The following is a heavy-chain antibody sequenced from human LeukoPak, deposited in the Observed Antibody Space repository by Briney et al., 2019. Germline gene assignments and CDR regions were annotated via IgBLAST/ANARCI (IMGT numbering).Heavy chain of an antibody. CDR1: GFTWSRYW. Sequence: GGSLRLSCAASGFTWSRYWMHWVRQAPGKGLVWVSRISGDGSYTDYADSVTGRFTISRDNAKNTLYLQMNSLRGEDTAIYYCTKGGKYCVDNNCFAQADYWGQGTLVTVSS. D-gene: IGHD2-21*01. V-gene: IGHV3-74*01. J-gene: IGHJ4*02. CDR2: ISGDGSYT. CDR3: TKGGKYCVDNNCFAQADY.